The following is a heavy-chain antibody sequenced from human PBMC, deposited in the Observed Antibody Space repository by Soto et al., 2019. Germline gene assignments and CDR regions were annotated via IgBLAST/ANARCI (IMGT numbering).Heavy chain of an antibody. D-gene: IGHD3-16*01. CDR3: ARDVGFDYVN. V-gene: IGHV3-7*01. J-gene: IGHJ4*02. Sequence: EVQLVESGGGLVQPGGSLRISCAVSGFSIASYWMSWVRQVPGKGLEWVATTKEDGSEIYYVDSVRGRFTISRDNAENSLYLQMNSLSAEDTAVYFCARDVGFDYVNWGQGTLVTVSS. CDR1: GFSIASYW. CDR2: TKEDGSEI.